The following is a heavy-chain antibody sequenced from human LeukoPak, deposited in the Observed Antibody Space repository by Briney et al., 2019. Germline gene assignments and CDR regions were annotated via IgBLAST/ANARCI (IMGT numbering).Heavy chain of an antibody. CDR2: IRSRANSYVT. CDR1: GFTFSGSA. V-gene: IGHV3-73*01. D-gene: IGHD2-2*01. CDR3: TRHSDTYCSRANCYVDNFYGLDV. Sequence: GGSLRLSCAASGFTFSGSAMHWVRQASGKGLEWVGCIRSRANSYVTAYAAAVTGRLIISRDDSSNTAYLQMNSLTTEDTAVYYWTRHSDTYCSRANCYVDNFYGLDVWGQGTRVTVSS. J-gene: IGHJ6*02.